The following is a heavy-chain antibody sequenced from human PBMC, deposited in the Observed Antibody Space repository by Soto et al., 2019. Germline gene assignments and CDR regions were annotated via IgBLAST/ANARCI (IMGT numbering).Heavy chain of an antibody. CDR2: TLYSGRT. J-gene: IGHJ5*02. CDR1: GASISSGW. V-gene: IGHV4-4*02. CDR3: SSRVTDAPT. Sequence: QVQLQESGPGLVKPSGTLSLTCAVSGASISSGWWTWVRQPPGKGLEWIGETLYSGRTNYNSSLNSRVTISIDKSKKQFSLNLSSVTVADTAVYYCSSRVTDAPTWGQGTLVTVSS. D-gene: IGHD3-10*01.